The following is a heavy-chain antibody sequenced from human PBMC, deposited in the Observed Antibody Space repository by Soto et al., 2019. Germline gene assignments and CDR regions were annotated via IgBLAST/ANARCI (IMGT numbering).Heavy chain of an antibody. CDR1: GFTFSSYS. Sequence: TGGSLRLSCAASGFTFSSYSMNWVRQAPGKGLEWVSYISSSSSTIYYADSVKGRFTISRDNAKNSLYLQMNSLRAEDTAVYYCARDERDSSGWYDYYYMDVWGKGTTVTVSS. D-gene: IGHD6-19*01. J-gene: IGHJ6*03. V-gene: IGHV3-48*01. CDR2: ISSSSSTI. CDR3: ARDERDSSGWYDYYYMDV.